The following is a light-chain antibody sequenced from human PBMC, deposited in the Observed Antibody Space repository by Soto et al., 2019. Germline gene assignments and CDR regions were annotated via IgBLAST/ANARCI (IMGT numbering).Light chain of an antibody. V-gene: IGLV1-51*02. Sequence: QSVLTQPPSVSAAPGQKVTISCSGSSSNVGNHHVSWYQQPPGTAPRLLIYENYKRASGIPDRFSGSKSGTSATLDITGLQTGDEADYYCGAWDYTETAVLFGGGTKLTVL. CDR2: ENY. CDR1: SSNVGNHH. J-gene: IGLJ3*02. CDR3: GAWDYTETAVL.